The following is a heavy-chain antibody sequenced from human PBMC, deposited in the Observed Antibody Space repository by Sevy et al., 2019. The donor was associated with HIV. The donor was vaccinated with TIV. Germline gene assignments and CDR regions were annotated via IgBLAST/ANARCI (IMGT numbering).Heavy chain of an antibody. J-gene: IGHJ6*02. D-gene: IGHD2-2*01. CDR3: ARDCSSTSCLWGLDV. Sequence: GGSLRLSCAASGFTFSNYWMSWVRQAPGKGLEWVPNIKRDGSEKYYMASVKGRFTISRDNAKNSRYLQINSLRAEDTAMYYCARDCSSTSCLWGLDVWGQGTTVTVSS. CDR2: IKRDGSEK. CDR1: GFTFSNYW. V-gene: IGHV3-7*03.